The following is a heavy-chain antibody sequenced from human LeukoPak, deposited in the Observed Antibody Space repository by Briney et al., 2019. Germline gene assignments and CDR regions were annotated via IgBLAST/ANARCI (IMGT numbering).Heavy chain of an antibody. CDR1: GFTFTIYA. J-gene: IGHJ1*01. CDR3: ARDTDYYGSGRHGYFDH. V-gene: IGHV3-23*01. D-gene: IGHD3-10*01. CDR2: ISGRGGTP. Sequence: GGSLRLSCAASGFTFTIYAMNWVRQAPGKGLEWVSGISGRGGTPYYAESVKGRFTISRDNSKNTLHLQMNSLRAEDTAVYYCARDTDYYGSGRHGYFDHWGQGTLVTVSS.